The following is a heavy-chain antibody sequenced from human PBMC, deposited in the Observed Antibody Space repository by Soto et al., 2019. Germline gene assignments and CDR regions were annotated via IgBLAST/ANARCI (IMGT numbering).Heavy chain of an antibody. D-gene: IGHD2-15*01. CDR2: INPNSGGR. V-gene: IGHV1-2*04. CDR3: ARGAATPHETYGMDV. CDR1: GYTFTGYY. Sequence: VVSVQASCKASGYTFTGYYMHWVRQAPGQGLEWMGWINPNSGGRNYAQKFQGWVTMTRDTSISTAYMELTRPRSDDTAVYYSARGAATPHETYGMDVWGQGTTVTVYS. J-gene: IGHJ6*02.